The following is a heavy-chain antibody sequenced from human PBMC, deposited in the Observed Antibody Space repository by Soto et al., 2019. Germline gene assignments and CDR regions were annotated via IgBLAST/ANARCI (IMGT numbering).Heavy chain of an antibody. CDR1: GASTSGSS. CDR3: ARVSVWYYDSSGYSDWFDP. J-gene: IGHJ5*02. Sequence: PGTLSFPGPAPGASTSGSSWGWFRHPPGRGLEWIGYIYYSGSTNYNPSLKSRVTISVDTSKNQFSLKLSSVTAADTAVYYCARVSVWYYDSSGYSDWFDPWGQGTLVTVSS. CDR2: IYYSGST. D-gene: IGHD3-22*01. V-gene: IGHV4-59*01.